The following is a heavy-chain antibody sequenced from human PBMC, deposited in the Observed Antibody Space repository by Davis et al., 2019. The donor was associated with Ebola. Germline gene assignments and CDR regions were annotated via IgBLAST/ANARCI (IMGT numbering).Heavy chain of an antibody. V-gene: IGHV3-9*01. CDR3: ARDKIITMVQGVIIDYYGMDV. D-gene: IGHD3-10*01. CDR2: ISWNSGRI. Sequence: SLKISCAASGFTFSSYWMHWVRQAPGKGLEWVSGISWNSGRIGYADSVKRRFTISRDNAKNSLYLQMNSLRAEDTAVYYCARDKIITMVQGVIIDYYGMDVWGQGTTVTVSS. CDR1: GFTFSSYW. J-gene: IGHJ6*02.